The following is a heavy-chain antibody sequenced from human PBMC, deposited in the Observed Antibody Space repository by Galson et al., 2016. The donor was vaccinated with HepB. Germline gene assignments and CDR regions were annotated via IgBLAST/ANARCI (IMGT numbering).Heavy chain of an antibody. CDR1: GYILTELS. CDR2: FDRDDAES. Sequence: SVKVSCKVSGYILTELSIHWVRQAPGKGLEWMGGFDRDDAESIYAQKFQGRVTVTEDTSIDTVYTELSSLRSEDTAVYYCSITKPGTSRSQTYFFHYWGQGTPVTVSS. J-gene: IGHJ4*02. V-gene: IGHV1-24*01. CDR3: SITKPGTSRSQTYFFHY. D-gene: IGHD1-1*01.